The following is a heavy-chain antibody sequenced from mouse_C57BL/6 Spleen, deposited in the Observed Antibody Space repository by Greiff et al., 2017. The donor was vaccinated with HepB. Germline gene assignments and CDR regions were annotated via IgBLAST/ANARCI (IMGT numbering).Heavy chain of an antibody. CDR3: ANYYGSPYAMDY. CDR1: GYSITSGYY. CDR2: ISYDGSN. Sequence: EVQLQQSGPGLVKPSQSLSLTCSVTGYSITSGYYWNWIRQFPGNKLEWMGYISYDGSNNYNPSLKNRISITRDTSKNQFFLKLNSVTTEDTATYYCANYYGSPYAMDYWGQGTSVTVSS. V-gene: IGHV3-6*01. J-gene: IGHJ4*01. D-gene: IGHD1-1*01.